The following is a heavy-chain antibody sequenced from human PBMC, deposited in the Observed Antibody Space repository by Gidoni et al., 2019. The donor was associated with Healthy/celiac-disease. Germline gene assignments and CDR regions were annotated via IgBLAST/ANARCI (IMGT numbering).Heavy chain of an antibody. CDR3: ARGARYDYIWGSYRYLNFDY. V-gene: IGHV4-34*01. Sequence: QVQLQQWGAGLLKPSETLSLTCAVYGGSFRGYYWRWIRQPPGKGLEWIGEINHSGSTNYNPSLKSRVTISVDTSKNQFSLKLSSVTAADTAVYYCARGARYDYIWGSYRYLNFDYWGQGTLVTVSS. J-gene: IGHJ4*02. D-gene: IGHD3-16*02. CDR1: GGSFRGYY. CDR2: INHSGST.